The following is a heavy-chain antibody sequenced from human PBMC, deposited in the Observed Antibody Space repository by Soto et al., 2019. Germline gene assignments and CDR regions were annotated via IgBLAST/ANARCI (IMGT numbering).Heavy chain of an antibody. V-gene: IGHV4-59*01. CDR1: GGSISSYY. CDR2: IYYSGST. Sequence: SETLSLSCTVSGGSISSYYWSWIRQPPGKGLEWIGYIYYSGSTNYNPSLKSRVTISVDTSKNQFSLKLSSVTAADTAVYYCARLLPVQLERPHAFDIWGQRTMVTVSS. CDR3: ARLLPVQLERPHAFDI. D-gene: IGHD1-1*01. J-gene: IGHJ3*02.